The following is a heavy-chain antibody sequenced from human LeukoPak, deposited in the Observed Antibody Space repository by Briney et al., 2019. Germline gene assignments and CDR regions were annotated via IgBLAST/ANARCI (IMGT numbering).Heavy chain of an antibody. D-gene: IGHD3-10*01. CDR3: ARAGYYYGSGSYYHYPGYFDY. V-gene: IGHV5-51*01. CDR2: IYPGDSDT. CDR1: GYSFTSYW. J-gene: IGHJ4*02. Sequence: TGESLKTSCKGSGYSFTSYWIGWVRQVPGKGLGWMGIIYPGDSDTRYSPSCQGQVTISADKSISTAYLQWSSLKASDTAMYYCARAGYYYGSGSYYHYPGYFDYWGQGTLVTVSS.